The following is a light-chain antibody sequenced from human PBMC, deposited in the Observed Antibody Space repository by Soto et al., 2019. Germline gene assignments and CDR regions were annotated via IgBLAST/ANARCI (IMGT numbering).Light chain of an antibody. CDR2: GAS. J-gene: IGKJ4*01. CDR1: QSVSSSS. Sequence: EIVLTQSPGTLSLSPGERATLSCRASQSVSSSSLAWYQQKPGQAPRLLIYGASIRATGITDRFSGSGSGTDFALAISRREPEEVAVYYCQEDGSSPPTFGGGTKVEVK. V-gene: IGKV3-20*01. CDR3: QEDGSSPPT.